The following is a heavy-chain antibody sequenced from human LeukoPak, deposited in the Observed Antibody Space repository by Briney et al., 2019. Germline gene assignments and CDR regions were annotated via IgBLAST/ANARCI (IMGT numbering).Heavy chain of an antibody. CDR2: IKIKTDSGTT. Sequence: PGGSLRLSRAPSVFSSSNALMSWVRHAPGRGVGWVGRIKIKTDSGTTDYAAHVKGRFTIIRDDSNTELYLQMNSLKTEDTAAYYCTTWSGWAVFDIWGGGTMVTVSS. CDR3: TTWSGWAVFDI. CDR1: VFSSSNAL. V-gene: IGHV3-15*01. D-gene: IGHD3-3*01. J-gene: IGHJ3*02.